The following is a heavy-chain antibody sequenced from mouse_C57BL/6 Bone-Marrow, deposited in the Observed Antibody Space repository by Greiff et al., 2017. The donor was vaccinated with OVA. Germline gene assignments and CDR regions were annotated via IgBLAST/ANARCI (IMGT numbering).Heavy chain of an antibody. J-gene: IGHJ3*01. CDR2: IYPGDGDT. CDR1: GYAFSSYW. V-gene: IGHV1-80*01. CDR3: ARPYYYGSSYDLAWFAY. D-gene: IGHD1-1*01. Sequence: VQLVESGAELVKPGASVKISCKASGYAFSSYWMNWVKQRPGKGLEWIGQIYPGDGDTNYNGKFKGKATLTADKSSSTAYMQLSSLTSEDSAVYFCARPYYYGSSYDLAWFAYWGQGTLVTVSA.